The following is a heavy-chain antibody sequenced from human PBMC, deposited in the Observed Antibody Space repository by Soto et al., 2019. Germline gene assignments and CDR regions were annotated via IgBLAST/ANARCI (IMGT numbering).Heavy chain of an antibody. CDR2: IYHSGST. CDR3: ARDLRGGDYGGDDAFDI. D-gene: IGHD4-17*01. J-gene: IGHJ3*02. CDR1: GGSISSSNW. Sequence: SETLSLTCAVSGGSISSSNWWSWVRQPPGKGLEWIGEIYHSGSTNYNPSLKSRVTISVDKSKNQFSLKLSSVTAADMAVYYCARDLRGGDYGGDDAFDIWGQGTMVTVS. V-gene: IGHV4-4*02.